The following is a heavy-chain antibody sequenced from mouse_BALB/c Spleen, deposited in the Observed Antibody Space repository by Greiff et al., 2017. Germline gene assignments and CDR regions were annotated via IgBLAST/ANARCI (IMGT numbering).Heavy chain of an antibody. V-gene: IGHV1S22*01. D-gene: IGHD1-1*01. CDR2: IYPGSGST. J-gene: IGHJ4*01. CDR1: GYTFTSYW. Sequence: LQQPGSELVRPGASVKLSCKASGYTFTSYWMHWVKQRHGQGLEWIGNIYPGSGSTNYDEKFKSKGTLTVDTSSSTAYMHLSSLTSEDSAVYYCTIMNPPHYYGSSYGAMDYWGQGTSVTVSS. CDR3: TIMNPPHYYGSSYGAMDY.